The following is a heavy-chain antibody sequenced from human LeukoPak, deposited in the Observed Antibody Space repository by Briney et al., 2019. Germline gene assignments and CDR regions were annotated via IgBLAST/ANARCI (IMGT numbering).Heavy chain of an antibody. J-gene: IGHJ6*02. Sequence: GASVKVSCKASGYTFTSYGISWVRQAPGQGLEWMGWISAYNGNTNYAQKLQGRVTMTTDTSTSTAYMELRSLRSDDTAVYYFARDGSYYDSSGYSYKRTVMPYYYGMDVWGQGTTVTVSS. CDR2: ISAYNGNT. V-gene: IGHV1-18*01. CDR1: GYTFTSYG. CDR3: ARDGSYYDSSGYSYKRTVMPYYYGMDV. D-gene: IGHD3-22*01.